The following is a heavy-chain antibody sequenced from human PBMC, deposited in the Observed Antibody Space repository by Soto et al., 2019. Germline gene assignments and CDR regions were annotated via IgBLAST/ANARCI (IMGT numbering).Heavy chain of an antibody. CDR2: ISYDGSNK. D-gene: IGHD1-26*01. Sequence: PGGSLRLSCAASGFTFSSYGMHWVRQAPGKGLEWVAVISYDGSNKYYADSVKGRFTISRDNSKNTLYLQMNSLRAEDTAVYYCAKGVSSVGATTIDYWGQGTLVTVSS. CDR1: GFTFSSYG. J-gene: IGHJ4*02. CDR3: AKGVSSVGATTIDY. V-gene: IGHV3-30*18.